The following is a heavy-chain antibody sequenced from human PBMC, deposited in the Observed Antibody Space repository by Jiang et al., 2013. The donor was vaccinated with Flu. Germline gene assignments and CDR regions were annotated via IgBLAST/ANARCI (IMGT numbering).Heavy chain of an antibody. Sequence: VQLLESGGGLVQPGGSLRLSCSAFGFTFSNYAMHWVRQAPGKGLEYVSGINDNGGTTHYGDSMKGRFTISRDDSKNTVYLQMSSLRPEDTALYYCVKDRRDRYAF. V-gene: IGHV3-64D*08. CDR1: GFTFSNYA. CDR2: INDNGGTT. CDR3: VKDRRDRYAF. J-gene: IGHJ3*01.